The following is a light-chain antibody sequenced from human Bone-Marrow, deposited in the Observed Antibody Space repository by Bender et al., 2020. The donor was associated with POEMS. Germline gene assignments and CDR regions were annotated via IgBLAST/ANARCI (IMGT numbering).Light chain of an antibody. J-gene: IGLJ1*01. Sequence: QSALTQPASVSGSPGQSITIPCTGTSSDVGSYKLVSWYQQYPGKAPKLMIYEVSKRPSGVSNRFSGSKSGYTASLTISGLQPEDEADYYCTLYTTSSPSYVFGTGTKVTVL. CDR1: SSDVGSYKL. CDR2: EVS. V-gene: IGLV2-14*02. CDR3: TLYTTSSPSYV.